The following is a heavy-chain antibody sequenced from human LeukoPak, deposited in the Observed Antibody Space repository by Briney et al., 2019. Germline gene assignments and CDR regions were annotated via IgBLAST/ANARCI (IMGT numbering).Heavy chain of an antibody. CDR3: ARDSGYPQPINFDY. V-gene: IGHV1-69*04. CDR2: IIPIFDIA. J-gene: IGHJ4*02. Sequence: SVKVSCKASGGTFSSYAISWVRQAPGQGLEWMGRIIPIFDIANYAQKFQGRVTITADKSTSTAYMELSSLRSEDTAVYYCARDSGYPQPINFDYWGQGTLVTVSS. CDR1: GGTFSSYA. D-gene: IGHD3-22*01.